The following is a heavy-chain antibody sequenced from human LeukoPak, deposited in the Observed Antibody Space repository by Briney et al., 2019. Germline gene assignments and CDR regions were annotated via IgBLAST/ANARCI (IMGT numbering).Heavy chain of an antibody. CDR2: INHSGST. D-gene: IGHD6-6*01. V-gene: IGHV4-4*02. J-gene: IGHJ6*02. CDR1: GGSISSSNW. CDR3: AIESSSSDYYYGMDV. Sequence: SETLSLTCAVSGGSISSSNWWSWIRQPPGKGLEWIGEINHSGSTNYNPSLKSRVTISVDTSRNQFSLKLSSVTAADTAVYYCAIESSSSDYYYGMDVWGQGTTVTVSS.